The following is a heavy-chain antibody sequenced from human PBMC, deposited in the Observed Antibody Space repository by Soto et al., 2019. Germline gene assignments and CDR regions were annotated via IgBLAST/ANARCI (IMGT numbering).Heavy chain of an antibody. D-gene: IGHD3-10*01. V-gene: IGHV3-30-3*01. J-gene: IGHJ3*02. CDR1: GFTFSSYA. CDR3: AREATPFERDAFDI. Sequence: QVQLVESGGGVVQPGRSLRLSCAASGFTFSSYAMHWVRQAPGKGLEWVAVISYDGSNKYYADSVKGRFTISRDNSKNPLYLQMNSLRSEDTAVYYCAREATPFERDAFDIWGQGTMVTVSS. CDR2: ISYDGSNK.